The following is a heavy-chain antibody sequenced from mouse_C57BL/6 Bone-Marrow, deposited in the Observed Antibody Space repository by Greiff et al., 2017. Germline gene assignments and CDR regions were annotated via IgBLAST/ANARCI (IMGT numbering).Heavy chain of an antibody. CDR3: ASGWLPFDY. CDR2: IYPGRGST. V-gene: IGHV1-55*01. J-gene: IGHJ2*01. D-gene: IGHD2-3*01. CDR1: GYTFTSYW. Sequence: QVKLQQPGAELVKPGASVKMSCKASGYTFTSYWITWVKQRPGQGLEWIGDIYPGRGSTPYNEKFKSKDTLTVDTSSSTAYMQLSSLTSEDSAVYYCASGWLPFDYWGQGTTLTVSS.